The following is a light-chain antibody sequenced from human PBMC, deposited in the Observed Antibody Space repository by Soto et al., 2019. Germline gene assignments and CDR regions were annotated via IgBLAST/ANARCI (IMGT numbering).Light chain of an antibody. J-gene: IGKJ1*01. V-gene: IGKV3-11*01. CDR1: QSVSSS. Sequence: EIVLTQSPATLSLSPGERATLSCRASQSVSSSLAWCQQKPGQAPRLLMYDASNRATGIPARLSGSGSGTDFTLTISSLEPEDFALYYCQQRSNWPPTFGQGTKVEIK. CDR2: DAS. CDR3: QQRSNWPPT.